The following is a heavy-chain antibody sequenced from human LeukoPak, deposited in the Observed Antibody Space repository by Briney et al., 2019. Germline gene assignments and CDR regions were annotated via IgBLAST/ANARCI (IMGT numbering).Heavy chain of an antibody. J-gene: IGHJ4*02. CDR2: ITYSGST. V-gene: IGHV4-59*08. CDR3: ARVPAYSSGWYPFDY. D-gene: IGHD6-19*01. CDR1: GGSINGYV. Sequence: SETLSLTCTVSGGSINGYVWSWIRQPPGKGLEWIGYITYSGSTIYHPFLNSRVTISVDTSKSQFSLQLSSVTAADTAVYYCARVPAYSSGWYPFDYWGQGTLVTVSS.